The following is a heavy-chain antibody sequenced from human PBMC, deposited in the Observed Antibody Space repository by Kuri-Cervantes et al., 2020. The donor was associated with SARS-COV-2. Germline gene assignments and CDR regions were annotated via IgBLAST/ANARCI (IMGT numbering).Heavy chain of an antibody. CDR2: IRSKANSYAT. CDR1: GFTFSGSA. Sequence: LSLTCAASGFTFSGSAMHWVRQASGKGLEWVGRIRSKANSYATAYAASVKGRFTISRDDSKNTAYLQMKSLRAEDTAVYYCAKDGGIVGATRVYYMDVWGKGTTVTVSS. J-gene: IGHJ6*03. V-gene: IGHV3-73*01. CDR3: AKDGGIVGATRVYYMDV. D-gene: IGHD1-26*01.